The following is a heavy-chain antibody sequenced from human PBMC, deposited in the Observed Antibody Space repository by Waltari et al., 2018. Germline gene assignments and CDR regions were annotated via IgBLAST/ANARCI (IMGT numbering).Heavy chain of an antibody. CDR2: INPTSGDT. V-gene: IGHV1-2*06. CDR1: GYTLTSYY. D-gene: IGHD2-2*01. CDR3: ARESAFSTSWYPGFDP. J-gene: IGHJ5*02. Sequence: QVQLVQSGAEVKKPGASVKVSCKASGYTLTSYYMHWVRQAPGQGLGWRGRINPTSGDTNYARKLQDRVTMTRDTSVNTAYMVVGRLTSDDTAVYFCARESAFSTSWYPGFDPWGQGTLVTVAS.